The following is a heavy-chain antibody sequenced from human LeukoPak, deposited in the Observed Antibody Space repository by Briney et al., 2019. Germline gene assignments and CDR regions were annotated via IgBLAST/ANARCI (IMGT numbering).Heavy chain of an antibody. J-gene: IGHJ4*02. CDR2: ISGSGGST. D-gene: IGHD3-16*01. V-gene: IGHV3-23*01. CDR1: GFIFSNYA. Sequence: TGGSLRLSCAASGFIFSNYAMTWVRQAPGKGLEWVSAISGSGGSTHFADSVRGRFTISRDNSKNTVILQMNSLRAGDTAVYYCAKVSSLITFGGVIDYWGQGTLVTVSS. CDR3: AKVSSLITFGGVIDY.